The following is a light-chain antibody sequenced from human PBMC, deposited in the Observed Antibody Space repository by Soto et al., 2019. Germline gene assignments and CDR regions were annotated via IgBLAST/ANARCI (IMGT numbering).Light chain of an antibody. CDR1: SSDVGAYNY. Sequence: QSALTQPASVSGSPGQSIAISCTGTSSDVGAYNYVSWYQQPPGKAPKLMIYDVSNRPSGVSDRFSGSKSGNTASLTISGLQTEDEADYSCKSYTTTSTYVFGTGTKLTVL. CDR3: KSYTTTSTYV. J-gene: IGLJ1*01. CDR2: DVS. V-gene: IGLV2-14*01.